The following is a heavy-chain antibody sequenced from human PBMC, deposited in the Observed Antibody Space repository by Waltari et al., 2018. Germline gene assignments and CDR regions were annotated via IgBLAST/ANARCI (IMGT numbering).Heavy chain of an antibody. CDR1: GFTFSGSA. CDR2: MRSKANNYAT. Sequence: EVRLVESGGGLVQPGGSLKLSCAASGFTFSGSAMHWVRQASGRGLEWVGRMRSKANNYATAYAASVRGRFTVSRDDSNNMAYLQMNSLKTDDTAVYYCTPADYSDTHAYYYMWGQGTLVTVSS. J-gene: IGHJ1*01. D-gene: IGHD3-22*01. V-gene: IGHV3-73*02. CDR3: TPADYSDTHAYYYM.